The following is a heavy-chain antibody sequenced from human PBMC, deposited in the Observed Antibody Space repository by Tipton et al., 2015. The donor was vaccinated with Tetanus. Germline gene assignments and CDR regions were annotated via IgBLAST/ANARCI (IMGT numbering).Heavy chain of an antibody. Sequence: CATSGFIFSTSSLNWVRQAPGRGLEWVSYISHSSETTLYADSVKGRFTISRDNAKKSLFLQMNSLRDDDTAVYYCARDRPTALLSYWGQGTLVTVSS. J-gene: IGHJ4*02. V-gene: IGHV3-48*02. CDR3: ARDRPTALLSY. CDR2: ISHSSETT. CDR1: GFIFSTSS. D-gene: IGHD2-21*02.